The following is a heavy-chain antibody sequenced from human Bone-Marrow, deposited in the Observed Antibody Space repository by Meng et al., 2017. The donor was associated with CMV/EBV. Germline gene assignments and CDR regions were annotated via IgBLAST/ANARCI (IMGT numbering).Heavy chain of an antibody. V-gene: IGHV3-53*05. D-gene: IGHD3-10*01. Sequence: GESLKISCAASGFTVSSNYMSWVRQAPGKGLEWVSVIYSGGSTYYADSVKGRFTISRDNSKNTLYLQMNSLRAEDTAVYYCARDSPFIDPGKNWFDPWGQRTRVTGSS. J-gene: IGHJ5*02. CDR2: IYSGGST. CDR1: GFTVSSNY. CDR3: ARDSPFIDPGKNWFDP.